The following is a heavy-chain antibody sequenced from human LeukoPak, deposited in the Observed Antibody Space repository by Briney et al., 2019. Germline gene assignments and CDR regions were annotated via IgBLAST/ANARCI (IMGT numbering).Heavy chain of an antibody. Sequence: SSETLSLTCTVSSGSISSHYWSWIRQPPGKGLEWIGYIYYSGSTNYNPSLKSRVTISVDTSKNQFSLKLSSVTAADTAVYYCARREMATNYFDYWGQGTLVTVSS. V-gene: IGHV4-59*08. CDR2: IYYSGST. D-gene: IGHD5-24*01. CDR3: ARREMATNYFDY. J-gene: IGHJ4*02. CDR1: SGSISSHY.